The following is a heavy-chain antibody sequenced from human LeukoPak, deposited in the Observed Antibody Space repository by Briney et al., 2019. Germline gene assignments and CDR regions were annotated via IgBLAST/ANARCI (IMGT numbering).Heavy chain of an antibody. Sequence: ASVKVSCKVSGYTLTELSMNWVRQAPGKGREWMGGFDPEDGETIYAQKFQGRVTLTEDTSTDTAYMELSSLRSEDTAVYYCATVTYYDFWSGYPPYYFDYWGQGTLVTVSS. J-gene: IGHJ4*02. CDR1: GYTLTELS. V-gene: IGHV1-24*01. CDR3: ATVTYYDFWSGYPPYYFDY. D-gene: IGHD3-3*01. CDR2: FDPEDGET.